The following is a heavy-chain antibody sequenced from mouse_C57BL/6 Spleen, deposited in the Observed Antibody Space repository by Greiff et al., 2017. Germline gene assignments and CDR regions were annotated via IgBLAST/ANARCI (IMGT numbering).Heavy chain of an antibody. CDR2: IRNKANGYST. V-gene: IGHV7-3*01. CDR3: AGYTPYYAMDG. J-gene: IGHJ4*01. CDR1: GFTFTDYY. Sequence: EVKLVESGGGLVQPGASLSLSCAASGFTFTDYYMSWVRQPPGQALEWLGFIRNKANGYSTEYRASVKGRFTISRDNSQSILYHQMNALSAEDRATYYGAGYTPYYAMDGWGQGTSVTVSS.